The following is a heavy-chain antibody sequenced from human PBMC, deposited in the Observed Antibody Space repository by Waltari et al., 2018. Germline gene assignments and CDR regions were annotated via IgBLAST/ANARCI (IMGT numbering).Heavy chain of an antibody. CDR2: LDPEDGQA. V-gene: IGHV1-69-2*01. J-gene: IGHJ3*01. CDR1: GDTSTDNY. CDR3: AAALGGGISASRPFHF. D-gene: IGHD3-10*01. Sequence: EVQLLQSGAEVTKPGTPVQISCKVSGDTSTDNYIHWIQQAPGKGLQWMGLLDPEDGQAVYAEKFQGRVTMTADTSIHTAYMELTSLTSEDTAFYYCAAALGGGISASRPFHFWGQGTMITVSS.